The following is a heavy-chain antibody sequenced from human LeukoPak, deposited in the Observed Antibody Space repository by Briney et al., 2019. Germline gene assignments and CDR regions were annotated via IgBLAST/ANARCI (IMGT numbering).Heavy chain of an antibody. V-gene: IGHV4-59*01. CDR3: ARRHVIDWYFDL. CDR1: GGSISSYY. CDR2: IYYSGST. Sequence: PSETLSLTCTVSGGSISSYYWSWIRQPPGKGLEWIGYIYYSGSTNYNPSLKSRVTISVDTSKNQFSLKLSSVTAADTAMYFCARRHVIDWYFDLWGRGTLVTVSS. J-gene: IGHJ2*01.